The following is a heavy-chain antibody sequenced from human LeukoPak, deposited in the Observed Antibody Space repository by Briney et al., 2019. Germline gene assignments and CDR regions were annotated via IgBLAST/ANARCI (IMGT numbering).Heavy chain of an antibody. J-gene: IGHJ6*02. CDR2: ISYDGSNK. Sequence: PPGRSLRLSCAASGFTFSGYGMHWVRQAPGKGLEWVAVISYDGSNKYYADSVKGRFTISRDNSKNTLYLQMNSLRAEDTAVYYCAKRLYSSSWYGDYYYGMDVWGQGTTVTVSS. D-gene: IGHD6-13*01. V-gene: IGHV3-30*18. CDR3: AKRLYSSSWYGDYYYGMDV. CDR1: GFTFSGYG.